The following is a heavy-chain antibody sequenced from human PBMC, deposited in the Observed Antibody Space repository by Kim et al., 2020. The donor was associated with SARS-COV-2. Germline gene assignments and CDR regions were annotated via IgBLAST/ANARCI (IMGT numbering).Heavy chain of an antibody. CDR3: AREGSGFDY. Sequence: SYIYYADSVKGRVTISRDNAKNSLYLQMNSLRAEDTAVYYCAREGSGFDYWGQGTLVTVSS. V-gene: IGHV3-21*01. J-gene: IGHJ4*02. CDR2: SYI. D-gene: IGHD3-10*01.